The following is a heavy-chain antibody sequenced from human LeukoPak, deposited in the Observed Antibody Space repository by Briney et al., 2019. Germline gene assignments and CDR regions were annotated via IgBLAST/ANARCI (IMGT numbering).Heavy chain of an antibody. CDR1: GFTFSSYW. CDR3: ARGVGRHVEY. V-gene: IGHV3-7*05. J-gene: IGHJ4*02. Sequence: GSLRLSCAASGFTFSSYWMSWVRQAPGKGLEWVANIKEDGSEKNYVDSVKGRFTISRDNAKNSLYLQMNSLRAEDTAVYYCARGVGRHVEYWGQRNLVTVSS. CDR2: IKEDGSEK. D-gene: IGHD1-26*01.